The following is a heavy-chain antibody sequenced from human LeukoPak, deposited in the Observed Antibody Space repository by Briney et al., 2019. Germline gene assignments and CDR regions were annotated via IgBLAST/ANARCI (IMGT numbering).Heavy chain of an antibody. V-gene: IGHV3-23*01. D-gene: IGHD2-2*01. CDR3: ARGGGVVPAAPFDY. J-gene: IGHJ4*02. Sequence: SGGSLRLSCAASGFTFSRYAMRWVRQAPGKGLEWVSAISGGGGGTYYADSGKGRFTISRDNSKNTLYLQMNSLRAEDTAVYYCARGGGVVPAAPFDYWGQGTLVTVSS. CDR2: ISGGGGGT. CDR1: GFTFSRYA.